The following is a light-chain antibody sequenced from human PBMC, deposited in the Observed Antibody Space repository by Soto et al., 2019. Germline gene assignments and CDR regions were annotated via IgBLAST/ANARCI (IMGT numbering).Light chain of an antibody. Sequence: QSVLTQPASVSGSPGQSITISCTGTSSDVGAYKYVSWYQQHPGKAPKLMIYDVTNRPSGVSNRFSGSKSGNTASLTISGLQAEDEADYYCSSYTSSSTPVVFGGGTKLTVL. CDR3: SSYTSSSTPVV. CDR1: SSDVGAYKY. V-gene: IGLV2-14*01. J-gene: IGLJ2*01. CDR2: DVT.